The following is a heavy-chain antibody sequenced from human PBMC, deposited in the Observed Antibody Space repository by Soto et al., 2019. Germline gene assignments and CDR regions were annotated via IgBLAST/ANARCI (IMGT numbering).Heavy chain of an antibody. V-gene: IGHV1-18*04. CDR2: ISAYNGNT. CDR3: VRVHVLRSLEWLV. Sequence: ASVKVSCKASGYTFSNYGISWVRQAPGQGLEWMGWISAYNGNTNYPQKLQGRVTMTTDTSTSTAYMELRSLRSDDTAVYYCVRVHVLRSLEWLVWGQGTLVTVFS. D-gene: IGHD3-3*01. J-gene: IGHJ4*02. CDR1: GYTFSNYG.